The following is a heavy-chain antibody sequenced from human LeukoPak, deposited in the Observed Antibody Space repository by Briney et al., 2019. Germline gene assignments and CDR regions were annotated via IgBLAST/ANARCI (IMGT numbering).Heavy chain of an antibody. V-gene: IGHV4-31*03. CDR2: ISYSGNT. CDR3: ARGPGPLDY. Sequence: SETLSLTCTVSGGSLNSNGYYWSCIPQHPGKGLEWIGYISYSGNTYYNPSLKSRVTISVDTSKNQFSLRLGSVTVADTAVYYCARGPGPLDYWGQGTLVTVSS. J-gene: IGHJ4*02. CDR1: GGSLNSNGYY.